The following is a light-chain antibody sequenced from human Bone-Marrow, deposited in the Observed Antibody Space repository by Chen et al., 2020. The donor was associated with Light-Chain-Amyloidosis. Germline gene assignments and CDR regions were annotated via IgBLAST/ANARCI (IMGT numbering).Light chain of an antibody. Sequence: NFILTHPHSVSESPGKTLILSCTCSSGSFATNYVQWYQQRPGSSPTTVIYEDDQRPSGVPDRFSGSIDRSSNSASLTISGLKTEDEADYYCQSYQGSSQGVFGGGTKLTVL. V-gene: IGLV6-57*01. CDR1: SGSFATNY. J-gene: IGLJ3*02. CDR3: QSYQGSSQGV. CDR2: EDD.